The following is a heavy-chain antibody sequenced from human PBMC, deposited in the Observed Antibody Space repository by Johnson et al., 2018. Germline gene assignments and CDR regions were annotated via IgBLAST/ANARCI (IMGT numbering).Heavy chain of an antibody. CDR2: IYYSGST. CDR3: ASMAGGIPGTTDAFDI. V-gene: IGHV4-59*01. D-gene: IGHD1-20*01. Sequence: QVQLQESGPGLVKPSEPLSLTCTVSGGSISSYYWSWIRQPPGKGLEWIGYIYYSGSTNYNPSLKSRVTISVDTSKNQFSLKLSSVTGADPAVYYWASMAGGIPGTTDAFDIWGQGTMVTVSS. CDR1: GGSISSYY. J-gene: IGHJ3*02.